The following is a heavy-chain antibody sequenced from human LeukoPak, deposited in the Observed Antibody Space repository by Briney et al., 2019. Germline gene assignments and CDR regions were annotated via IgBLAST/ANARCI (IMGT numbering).Heavy chain of an antibody. CDR2: IIPIFGTA. Sequence: SVKVSCKASGGTFSSYAISRVRQAPGQGLEWMGGIIPIFGTANYAQKFQGRVTITTDESTSTAYMELSSLRSEDTAVYYCAIGSVEMATICNYWGQGTLVTVSS. CDR1: GGTFSSYA. J-gene: IGHJ4*02. D-gene: IGHD5-24*01. V-gene: IGHV1-69*05. CDR3: AIGSVEMATICNY.